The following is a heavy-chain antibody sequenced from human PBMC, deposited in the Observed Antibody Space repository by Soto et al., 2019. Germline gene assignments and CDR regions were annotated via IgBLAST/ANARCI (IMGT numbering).Heavy chain of an antibody. CDR2: IYLSGTT. J-gene: IGHJ4*02. D-gene: IGHD3-3*01. CDR1: GYSISSGYY. V-gene: IGHV4-38-2*02. CDR3: AREGDDVLRFLEWLSDGGRYFDY. Sequence: LSLTCAVSGYSISSGYYWGWIRQPPGKGLEWIGTIYLSGTTYYNPSLKSRVTISVDTSKNQFSLKLSSVTAADTAVYYCAREGDDVLRFLEWLSDGGRYFDYWGQGTLVTVSS.